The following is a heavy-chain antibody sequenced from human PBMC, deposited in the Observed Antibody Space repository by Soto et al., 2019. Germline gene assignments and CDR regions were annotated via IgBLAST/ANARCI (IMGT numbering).Heavy chain of an antibody. J-gene: IGHJ4*02. CDR2: ISSSSSTI. D-gene: IGHD3-3*01. V-gene: IGHV3-48*02. Sequence: EVPLVEAGGGLVQPGGSLRLSCAASGFTFSSYSMNWVRQAPGKGLEWVSYISSSSSTIYYADSVKGGFTISRDNAKKSLYLQMNSLRDEDTAVVYCARDNDDFWSGYYKGEIDYWGQGTLVTVSS. CDR1: GFTFSSYS. CDR3: ARDNDDFWSGYYKGEIDY.